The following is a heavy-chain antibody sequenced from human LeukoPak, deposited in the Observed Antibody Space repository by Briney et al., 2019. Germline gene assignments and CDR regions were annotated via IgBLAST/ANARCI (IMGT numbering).Heavy chain of an antibody. V-gene: IGHV4-34*01. J-gene: IGHJ5*02. CDR3: ARESLRYFDWLLYRGWFDP. CDR1: GGSFSGYY. Sequence: SETLSLTCAVYGGSFSGYYWSWIRQPPGKGLEWIGEINHSGSTNYNPSLKSRVTISVDTSKNQFSLKLSSVTAAGTAVYYCARESLRYFDWLLYRGWFDPWGRGTLVTVSS. CDR2: INHSGST. D-gene: IGHD3-9*01.